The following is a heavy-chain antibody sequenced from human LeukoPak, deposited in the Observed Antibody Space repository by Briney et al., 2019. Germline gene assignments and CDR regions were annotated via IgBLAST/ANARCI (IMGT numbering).Heavy chain of an antibody. Sequence: GGSLILSCAASSSYAMSWVRQAPGKGLEWVSAITSSGYNTYYADSVKGRFTISRDNSKNTLYLPMNSLRVEDTAVYYCAKSNGYFEYWGQGTLVPVSS. J-gene: IGHJ4*02. V-gene: IGHV3-23*01. CDR2: ITSSGYNT. D-gene: IGHD3-22*01. CDR1: SSYA. CDR3: AKSNGYFEY.